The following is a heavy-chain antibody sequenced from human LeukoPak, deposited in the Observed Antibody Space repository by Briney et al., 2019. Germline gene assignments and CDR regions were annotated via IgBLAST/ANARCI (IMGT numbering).Heavy chain of an antibody. J-gene: IGHJ6*02. Sequence: SETLSLTCTVSGGSISSYYWSWIRQPPGKGLEWIGYIYYSGSTYYNPSLKSRVTILVETSKNQFSLKLSSVATADPAVYYFAGESHVYYDILTVYELWEEIGKDVWGQGTTVTVSS. V-gene: IGHV4-59*01. D-gene: IGHD3-9*01. CDR1: GGSISSYY. CDR2: IYYSGST. CDR3: AGESHVYYDILTVYELWEEIGKDV.